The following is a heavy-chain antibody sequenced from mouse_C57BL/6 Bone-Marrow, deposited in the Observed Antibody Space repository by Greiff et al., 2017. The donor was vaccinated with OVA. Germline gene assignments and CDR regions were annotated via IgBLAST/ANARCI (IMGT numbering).Heavy chain of an antibody. J-gene: IGHJ4*01. CDR2: IRSKSNNYAT. Sequence: DVKLVESGGGLVQPKGSLKLSCAASGFSFNTYAMNWVRQAPGKGLEWVARIRSKSNNYATYYADSVKDRFTISRDDSESMLYLQMNNLKTEDTAMYYGVRHDYYGSSSYYAMDYWGQGTSVTVSS. V-gene: IGHV10-1*01. D-gene: IGHD1-1*01. CDR3: VRHDYYGSSSYYAMDY. CDR1: GFSFNTYA.